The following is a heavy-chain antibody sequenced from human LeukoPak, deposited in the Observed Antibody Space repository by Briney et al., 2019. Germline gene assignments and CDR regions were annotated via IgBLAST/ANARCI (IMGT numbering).Heavy chain of an antibody. CDR3: ARDVTYDFWSGYWFDP. Sequence: ASVKVSCKASGYTFTSYGISWVRQAPGQGLEWMGWISAYNGNTNYAQELQGRVTMTRDTSTSTVYMELSSLRSEDTAVYYCARDVTYDFWSGYWFDPWGQGTLVTVSS. V-gene: IGHV1-18*04. CDR1: GYTFTSYG. J-gene: IGHJ5*02. D-gene: IGHD3-3*01. CDR2: ISAYNGNT.